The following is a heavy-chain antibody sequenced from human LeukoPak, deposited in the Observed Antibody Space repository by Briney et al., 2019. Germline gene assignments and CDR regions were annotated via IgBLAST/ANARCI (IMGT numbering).Heavy chain of an antibody. V-gene: IGHV3-23*01. CDR3: AKDQLRKRVVPAVHFDY. J-gene: IGHJ4*02. D-gene: IGHD2-2*01. CDR2: ISGSGGST. Sequence: GGSLRLPCAASGFTFSSYAMSWVRQAPGKGLEWVSAISGSGGSTYYADSVKGRFTISRDNSKNTLYLQMNSLRAEDTAVYYCAKDQLRKRVVPAVHFDYWGQGTLVTVSS. CDR1: GFTFSSYA.